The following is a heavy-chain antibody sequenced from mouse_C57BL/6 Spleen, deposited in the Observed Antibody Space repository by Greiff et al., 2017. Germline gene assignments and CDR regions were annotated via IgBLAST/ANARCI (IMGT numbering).Heavy chain of an antibody. CDR2: INPNYGTT. CDR3: ARGYGSSYDYAMDY. V-gene: IGHV1-39*01. CDR1: GYSFTDYN. D-gene: IGHD1-1*01. J-gene: IGHJ4*01. Sequence: EVKLQESGPELVKPGASVKISCKASGYSFTDYNMNWVKQSNGKSLEWIGVINPNYGTTSYNQKFKGKATLTVDQSSSTAYMQLNSLTSEDSAVYYCARGYGSSYDYAMDYWGQGTSVTVSS.